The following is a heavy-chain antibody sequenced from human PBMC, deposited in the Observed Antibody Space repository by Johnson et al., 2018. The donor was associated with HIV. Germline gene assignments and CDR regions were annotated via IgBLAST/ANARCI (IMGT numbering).Heavy chain of an antibody. D-gene: IGHD3-3*01. J-gene: IGHJ3*02. Sequence: QMQLVESGGGVVQPGRSLRLSCAASGFTFSSYAMHWVRQAPGKGLEWVAVISYDGSNKYYADSVKGRFTISRDNSKNTLYLQMNSLKAEDTAVYYCARVRFPYYDFCIGYYRGAFDIWGQWTMVTVSS. CDR3: ARVRFPYYDFCIGYYRGAFDI. V-gene: IGHV3-30*04. CDR1: GFTFSSYA. CDR2: ISYDGSNK.